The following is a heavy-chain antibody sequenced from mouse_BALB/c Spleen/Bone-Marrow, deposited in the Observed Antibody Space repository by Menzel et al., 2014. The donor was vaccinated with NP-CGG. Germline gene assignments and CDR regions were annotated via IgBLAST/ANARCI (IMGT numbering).Heavy chain of an antibody. CDR3: ARRAARATGFAY. J-gene: IGHJ3*01. D-gene: IGHD3-1*01. Sequence: DVQLQESGAELVKPGASVKLSCTASGFNIKDTYMHWVKQRPEQGLEWIGRIDPANGNTKYDPKFQGKATITADTSSNTAYLQLSSLTSEDTAVYYCARRAARATGFAYWGQGTLVTDSA. CDR2: IDPANGNT. CDR1: GFNIKDTY. V-gene: IGHV14-3*02.